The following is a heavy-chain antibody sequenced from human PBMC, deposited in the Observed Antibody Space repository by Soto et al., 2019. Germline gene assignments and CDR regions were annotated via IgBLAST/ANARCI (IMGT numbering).Heavy chain of an antibody. CDR2: ISSSSSYI. V-gene: IGHV3-21*01. Sequence: PGGSLRLSCAASGFTFSSYSMNWVRQAPGKGLEWVSSISSSSSYIYYADSVKGRFTISRDNAKNSLYLQMNSLRAEDTAVYYCARDRDVDVVVVAATPIDYWGQGTLVTVSS. CDR1: GFTFSSYS. J-gene: IGHJ4*02. D-gene: IGHD2-15*01. CDR3: ARDRDVDVVVVAATPIDY.